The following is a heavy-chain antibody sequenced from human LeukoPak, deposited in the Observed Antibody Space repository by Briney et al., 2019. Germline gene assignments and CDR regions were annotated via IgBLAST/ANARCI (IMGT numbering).Heavy chain of an antibody. D-gene: IGHD4-17*01. J-gene: IGHJ6*03. CDR2: IYTSRGT. CDR1: GGSISSYY. CDR3: ARISTVTTSRAYYYYYYMDV. Sequence: PSETLSLTCAVSGGSISSYYWSWIRQPAGKGLEWVGRIYTSRGTNYNPSLKSRVTMSVDTSKNQFSLKLSSVTAADTAVYYCARISTVTTSRAYYYYYYMDVWGKGTTVTVSS. V-gene: IGHV4-4*07.